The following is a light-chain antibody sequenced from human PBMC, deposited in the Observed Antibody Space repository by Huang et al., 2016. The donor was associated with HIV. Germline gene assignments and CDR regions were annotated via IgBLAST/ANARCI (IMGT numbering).Light chain of an antibody. V-gene: IGKV4-1*01. CDR3: LQYYSVPQT. CDR2: WAT. Sequence: DIVMTQSPDSLAVSPGERATIHCKSSQTVLYSLNKKNYLAWFQQKPGRPPKLLIDWATTRESGVPDRVSGSGSGTDFTLTINNLQAEDVAVYFCLQYYSVPQTFGHGTKVEIK. J-gene: IGKJ1*01. CDR1: QTVLYSLNKKNY.